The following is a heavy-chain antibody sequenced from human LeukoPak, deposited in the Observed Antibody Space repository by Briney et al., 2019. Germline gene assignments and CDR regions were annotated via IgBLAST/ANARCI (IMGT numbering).Heavy chain of an antibody. CDR3: ARDYGDYVAFDI. V-gene: IGHV1-18*01. J-gene: IGHJ3*02. D-gene: IGHD4-17*01. Sequence: ASVKVSCKASGYTFTSYGISWVRQAPGQGLEWMGWISAYNGNTNYAQKLQGRVTMTTDTSTSTAYTELRSLRSDDTAVYYCARDYGDYVAFDIWGQGITVTVSS. CDR2: ISAYNGNT. CDR1: GYTFTSYG.